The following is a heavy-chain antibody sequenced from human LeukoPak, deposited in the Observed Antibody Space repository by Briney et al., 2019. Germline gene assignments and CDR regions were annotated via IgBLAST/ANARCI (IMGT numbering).Heavy chain of an antibody. CDR2: IWYDGSNK. V-gene: IGHV3-33*01. D-gene: IGHD6-19*01. Sequence: GGSLRLSCAASGFTFSSYGMHWVRQAPGKGLEWVAVIWYDGSNKCYADSVKGRFTISRDNSKNTLYLQMNSLRAEDTAVYYCARESFIAVAGQRGSNAFDIWGQGTMVTVSS. CDR1: GFTFSSYG. J-gene: IGHJ3*02. CDR3: ARESFIAVAGQRGSNAFDI.